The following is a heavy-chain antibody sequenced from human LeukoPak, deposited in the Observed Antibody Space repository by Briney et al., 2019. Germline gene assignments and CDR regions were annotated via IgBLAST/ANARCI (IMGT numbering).Heavy chain of an antibody. CDR1: GFTFSSYW. Sequence: PGGSLRLSCAASGFTFSSYWMSWVRQAPGKGLEWVANIKQDGGEKHYVDSVKGRFTISRDNAKNSLYLQMDSLRAEDMAVYYCAKDFHYYESGDYYYYFDYWGQGTLVTVSS. CDR2: IKQDGGEK. D-gene: IGHD2-21*02. V-gene: IGHV3-7*04. J-gene: IGHJ4*02. CDR3: AKDFHYYESGDYYYYFDY.